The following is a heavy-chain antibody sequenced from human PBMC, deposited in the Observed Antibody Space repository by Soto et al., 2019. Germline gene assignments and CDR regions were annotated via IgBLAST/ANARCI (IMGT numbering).Heavy chain of an antibody. Sequence: SLTCTVSGGSISSYYWSWIRQPPGKGLERIGYIYYSGSTNYNPSLKSRVTISVDTSKNQFSLKLSSVTAADTAVYYCARGGGIYRRGYSYGYFDYWGQGTLVTVSS. CDR3: ARGGGIYRRGYSYGYFDY. CDR1: GGSISSYY. J-gene: IGHJ4*02. V-gene: IGHV4-59*12. D-gene: IGHD5-18*01. CDR2: IYYSGST.